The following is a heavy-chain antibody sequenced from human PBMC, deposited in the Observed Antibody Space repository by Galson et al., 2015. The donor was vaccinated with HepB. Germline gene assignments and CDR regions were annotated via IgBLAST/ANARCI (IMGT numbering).Heavy chain of an antibody. D-gene: IGHD2-15*01. CDR3: ARAAKDIVVVVAATRSNWYFDL. Sequence: SLRLSCAASGFTVSSNYMSWVRQAPGKGLEWVSVIYSGGSTYYADSVKGRFTISRDNSKNTLYLQMNSLRAEDTAVYYCARAAKDIVVVVAATRSNWYFDLWGRGTLVTVSS. J-gene: IGHJ2*01. CDR2: IYSGGST. V-gene: IGHV3-53*01. CDR1: GFTVSSNY.